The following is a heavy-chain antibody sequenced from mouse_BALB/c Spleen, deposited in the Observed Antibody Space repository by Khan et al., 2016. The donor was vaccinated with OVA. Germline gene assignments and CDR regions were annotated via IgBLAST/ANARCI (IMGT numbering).Heavy chain of an antibody. D-gene: IGHD1-1*01. CDR3: ARGNYYGYYFDY. CDR2: ISYSGVT. CDR1: GYSITSGYA. V-gene: IGHV3-2*02. Sequence: QLEESGPGLVKPSQSLSLTCTVTGYSITSGYAWNWIRQFPGNKLEWMGYISYSGVTSYTPSLKSRISITRDTSKNQFFLQLNSVTTEDTATYYCARGNYYGYYFDYWGLGTTLTVSS. J-gene: IGHJ2*01.